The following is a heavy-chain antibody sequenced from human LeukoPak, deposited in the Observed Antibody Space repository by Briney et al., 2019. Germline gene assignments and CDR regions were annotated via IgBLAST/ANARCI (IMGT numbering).Heavy chain of an antibody. Sequence: ASVKVSCKASGYTFTSYDINWVRQATGQGLEWMGWMNPNIGNTGYAQKFQGRVTMTRNTSISTAYMELSSLRSEDTAVYYCATRFTYYYDSSGPVGLYYYGMDVWGQGTTVTVSS. V-gene: IGHV1-8*01. CDR1: GYTFTSYD. J-gene: IGHJ6*02. CDR3: ATRFTYYYDSSGPVGLYYYGMDV. CDR2: MNPNIGNT. D-gene: IGHD3-22*01.